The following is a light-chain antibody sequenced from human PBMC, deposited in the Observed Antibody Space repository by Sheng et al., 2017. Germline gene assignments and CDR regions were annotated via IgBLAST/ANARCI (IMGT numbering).Light chain of an antibody. V-gene: IGLV2-14*03. CDR3: SSYTGSNTLFV. CDR2: DVT. J-gene: IGLJ1*01. CDR1: GNDIGTYNY. Sequence: QSALTQPASVSGSPGQSITISCTGTGNDIGTYNYVSWYQQHPGKAPKLMIYDVTTRPSGVSSRFSGSKSGNTASLTISGLQAEDEADYYCSSYTGSNTLFVFGAGTTVTVL.